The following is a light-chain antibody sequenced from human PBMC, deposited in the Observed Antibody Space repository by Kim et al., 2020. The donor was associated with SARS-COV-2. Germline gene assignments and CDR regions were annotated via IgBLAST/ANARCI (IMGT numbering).Light chain of an antibody. Sequence: DIQMTQSPSSLSASVGDRVTITCRASQAISTDLAWYQQKPGKGPKLLVYAASALHSGVPSRFSGSGFGTHFTLTISSLQPEDVATYYCLKCNSAPWAFGQGTKVDIK. V-gene: IGKV1-27*01. CDR1: QAISTD. CDR2: AAS. CDR3: LKCNSAPWA. J-gene: IGKJ1*01.